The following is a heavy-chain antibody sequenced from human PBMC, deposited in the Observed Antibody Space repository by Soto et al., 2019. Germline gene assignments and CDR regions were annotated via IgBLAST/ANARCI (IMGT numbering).Heavy chain of an antibody. CDR2: IKQDGSEK. J-gene: IGHJ4*02. D-gene: IGHD3-16*02. CDR1: GFTFSSHW. CDR3: ARVYYDYIWGSYPLVY. V-gene: IGHV3-7*01. Sequence: EVQLVESGGGLVQPGGSLRLSCVASGFTFSSHWMSWVRQAPGKGLEWLASIKQDGSEKHYVDSVKGRFTISRDNAKNSLYLQMNSLRVEDTAVYYCARVYYDYIWGSYPLVYWGQGTLVTVSS.